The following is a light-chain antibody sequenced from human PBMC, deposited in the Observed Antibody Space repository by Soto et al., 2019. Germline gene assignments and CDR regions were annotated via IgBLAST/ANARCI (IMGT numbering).Light chain of an antibody. Sequence: QSVLTQPPSVSGAPGQKVIISCTGSTSNIGAGYDVHWYQQLPGTAPKLLICSNSNRPSGVPDRLSGSKSGTSASLAITGLQVEDEADYYCQSYDSSLSAAVFGGGTKLTVL. CDR3: QSYDSSLSAAV. CDR2: SNS. V-gene: IGLV1-40*01. CDR1: TSNIGAGYD. J-gene: IGLJ3*02.